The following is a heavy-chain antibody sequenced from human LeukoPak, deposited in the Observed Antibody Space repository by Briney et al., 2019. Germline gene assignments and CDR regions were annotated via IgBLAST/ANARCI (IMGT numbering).Heavy chain of an antibody. CDR3: ARYLNSGPEDF. D-gene: IGHD1-26*01. V-gene: IGHV3-7*01. CDR1: GFTFSNYW. J-gene: IGHJ4*02. Sequence: PGGSLRLSCAATGFTFSNYWMSWFRQAPGKGLEWVANIKYDGREKQYVDSVKGRFTISRDNAKNSLFLQMNSLRAEDTAVYYCARYLNSGPEDFWGQGTLVTVSP. CDR2: IKYDGREK.